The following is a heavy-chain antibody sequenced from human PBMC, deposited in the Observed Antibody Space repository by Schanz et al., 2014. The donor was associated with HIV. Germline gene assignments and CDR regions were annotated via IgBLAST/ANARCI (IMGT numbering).Heavy chain of an antibody. V-gene: IGHV3-11*01. CDR1: GFTFNDYY. J-gene: IGHJ4*02. CDR3: AREKDLGYSSTLGF. Sequence: QVQLVESGGGLVKPGGSLRLSCAASGFTFNDYYMTWIRQAPGKGLEWVSYISDTGTTTYYADSVNGRFTISRDNAKNSMFLQMNSLRGEDTAVYYCAREKDLGYSSTLGFWGQGTQVTVSS. CDR2: ISDTGTTT. D-gene: IGHD6-13*01.